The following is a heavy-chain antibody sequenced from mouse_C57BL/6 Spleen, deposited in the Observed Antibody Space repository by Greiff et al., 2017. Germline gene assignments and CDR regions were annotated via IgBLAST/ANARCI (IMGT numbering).Heavy chain of an antibody. Sequence: VQLQQSGAELVRPGASVKLSCKASGYTFTDYYINWVKQRPGQGLEWIARIYPGSGNTYYNEKFKGKATLTAEKSSSTAYMQLSSLTSEDSAVYFCARDRNYYGSSYYWYFDVWGTGTTVTVSS. CDR2: IYPGSGNT. D-gene: IGHD1-1*01. J-gene: IGHJ1*03. V-gene: IGHV1-76*01. CDR3: ARDRNYYGSSYYWYFDV. CDR1: GYTFTDYY.